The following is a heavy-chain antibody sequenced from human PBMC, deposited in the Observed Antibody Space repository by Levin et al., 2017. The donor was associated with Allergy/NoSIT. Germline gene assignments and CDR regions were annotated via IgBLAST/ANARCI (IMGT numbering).Heavy chain of an antibody. CDR3: ARRSIAVAGTVFDY. J-gene: IGHJ4*02. CDR1: GGSFSGYY. D-gene: IGHD6-19*01. V-gene: IGHV4-34*01. CDR2: INHSGST. Sequence: SQTLSLTCAVYGGSFSGYYWSWIRQPPGKGLEWIGEINHSGSTNYNPSLKSRVTISVDTSKNQFSLKLSSVTAADTAVYYCARRSIAVAGTVFDYWGQGTLVTVSS.